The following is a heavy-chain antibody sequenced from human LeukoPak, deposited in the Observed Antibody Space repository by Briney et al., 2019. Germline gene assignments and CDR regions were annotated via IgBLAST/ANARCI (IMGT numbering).Heavy chain of an antibody. J-gene: IGHJ4*02. CDR1: GGSISGYY. V-gene: IGHV4-59*08. D-gene: IGHD2-8*02. CDR2: ISYSGST. Sequence: SETLSLTCTVSGGSISGYYWSWIRQPPGKGLECIGCISYSGSTNYNPSLKSRVTISVDTSKNQFSLKLTSVTAADTAVYYCARHRVGHCTSVTCPTFEYWGQGTLVTVSS. CDR3: ARHRVGHCTSVTCPTFEY.